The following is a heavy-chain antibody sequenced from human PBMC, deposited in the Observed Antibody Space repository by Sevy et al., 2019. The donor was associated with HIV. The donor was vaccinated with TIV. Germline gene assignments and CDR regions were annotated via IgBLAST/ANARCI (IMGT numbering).Heavy chain of an antibody. V-gene: IGHV1-69*13. D-gene: IGHD6-19*01. Sequence: ASVKVSCKASGGTFSSYAISWVRQAPGQGLEWMGGIIPIFGTANYAQKFQGRVTITADESTSTAYMELSSLRSEDTAVYYCVRGGDSSGWYYFDYWGQGTLVTVSS. J-gene: IGHJ4*02. CDR1: GGTFSSYA. CDR3: VRGGDSSGWYYFDY. CDR2: IIPIFGTA.